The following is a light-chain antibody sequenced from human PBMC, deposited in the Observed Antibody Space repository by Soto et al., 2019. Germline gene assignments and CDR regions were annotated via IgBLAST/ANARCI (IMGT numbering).Light chain of an antibody. Sequence: DIQMTQSPSTLSASVGDRVTITCRASQSILTWVAWHQQKPGKAPKLLIYKASTLERGVPSRFNGSGSGAQFTLTIDSLQPDDFATYYCQQYNSYSPYTFGQGTKVEIE. CDR1: QSILTW. CDR3: QQYNSYSPYT. J-gene: IGKJ2*01. CDR2: KAS. V-gene: IGKV1-5*03.